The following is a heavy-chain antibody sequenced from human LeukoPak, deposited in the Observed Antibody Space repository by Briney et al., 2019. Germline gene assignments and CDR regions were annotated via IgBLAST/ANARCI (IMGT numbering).Heavy chain of an antibody. Sequence: GGSLRLSCAASGFTFSSYAMSWVRQAPGKGLEWVSAISGSGGSTYYADSVKGRFTISRDNSKNTLYLQLNSLRAEDTAVYYCAKGGTGYCSGGSCYSGYYFDYWGQGTLVTVSS. V-gene: IGHV3-23*01. CDR3: AKGGTGYCSGGSCYSGYYFDY. CDR1: GFTFSSYA. CDR2: ISGSGGST. J-gene: IGHJ4*02. D-gene: IGHD2-15*01.